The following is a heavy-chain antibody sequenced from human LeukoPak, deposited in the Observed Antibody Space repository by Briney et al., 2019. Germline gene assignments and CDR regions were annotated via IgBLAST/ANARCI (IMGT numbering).Heavy chain of an antibody. CDR1: GFTFSNYG. CDR2: IWYDGSNK. Sequence: GKSLRLSCAASGFTFSNYGMHWVRQAPGKGLEWVAVIWYDGSNKYYSDSVRGRFTISRDNSKNTLYLQMNSLRAEDTAVYYCARGYDYGDYGVVEWGQGTLVTVSS. D-gene: IGHD4-17*01. V-gene: IGHV3-33*01. J-gene: IGHJ4*02. CDR3: ARGYDYGDYGVVE.